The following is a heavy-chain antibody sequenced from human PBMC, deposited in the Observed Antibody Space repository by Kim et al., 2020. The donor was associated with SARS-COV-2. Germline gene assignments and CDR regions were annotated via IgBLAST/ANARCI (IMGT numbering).Heavy chain of an antibody. CDR3: VRKSRGQGATTDYFDY. Sequence: SVRGRFTISRDISTNTLYLQMSSLRAEDTALYYCVRKSRGQGATTDYFDYWGPGTLVTVSS. V-gene: IGHV3-23*01. D-gene: IGHD1-26*01. J-gene: IGHJ4*02.